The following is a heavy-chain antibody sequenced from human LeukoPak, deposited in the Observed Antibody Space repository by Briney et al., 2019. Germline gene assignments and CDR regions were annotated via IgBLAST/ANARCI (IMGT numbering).Heavy chain of an antibody. CDR2: IYYSGST. CDR3: AREAAAGTDY. D-gene: IGHD6-13*01. V-gene: IGHV4-59*01. J-gene: IGHJ4*02. Sequence: SETLSLTCTVSGSSISSYYWSWIRQPPGKGLEWIGHIYYSGSTNYNPSLKSRVTISVDTSKNQFSLKLSSVTAADTAVYYCAREAAAGTDYWGQGTLVTVSS. CDR1: GSSISSYY.